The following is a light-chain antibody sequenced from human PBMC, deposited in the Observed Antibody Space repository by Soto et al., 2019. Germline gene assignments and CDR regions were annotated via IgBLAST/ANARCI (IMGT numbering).Light chain of an antibody. CDR2: GAS. V-gene: IGKV3-15*01. Sequence: ETVMTQSPATLSVSPEEGATLSCRASQSVSINLAWYQQKPGQAPRLLIYGASTRATGIPARFSGSGSGTEFTLTISSLQSEDFAVYYCQQYNNWPPITFGQGTRLEIK. J-gene: IGKJ5*01. CDR1: QSVSIN. CDR3: QQYNNWPPIT.